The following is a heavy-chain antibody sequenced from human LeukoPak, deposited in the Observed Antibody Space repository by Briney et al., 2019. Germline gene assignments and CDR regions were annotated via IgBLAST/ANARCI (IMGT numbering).Heavy chain of an antibody. CDR3: ARMYIWGSYRYVDY. CDR1: GGSFSGYY. CDR2: IYSTGNT. V-gene: IGHV4-39*01. D-gene: IGHD3-16*02. J-gene: IGHJ4*02. Sequence: PSETLSLTCAVYGGSFSGYYWGWIRQPPGKGLEWIASIYSTGNTYYNPSLKSRVTISVDTSNNQFSLKVNSVTAADTAVFYCARMYIWGSYRYVDYWGQGTLVTVSS.